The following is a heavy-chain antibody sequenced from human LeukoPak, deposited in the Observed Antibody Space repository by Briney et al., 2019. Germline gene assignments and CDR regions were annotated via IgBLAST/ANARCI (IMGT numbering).Heavy chain of an antibody. J-gene: IGHJ4*02. CDR3: AKWAYYGSGSYYDY. CDR2: ISYDGSNK. V-gene: IGHV3-30*18. Sequence: GGSLRLSCAASGFTFSSYGMHWVRQAPGKGLEWVAVISYDGSNKYYADPVKGRFTISRDNSKNTLYLQMNSLRAEDTAVYYCAKWAYYGSGSYYDYWGQGTLVTVSS. D-gene: IGHD3-10*01. CDR1: GFTFSSYG.